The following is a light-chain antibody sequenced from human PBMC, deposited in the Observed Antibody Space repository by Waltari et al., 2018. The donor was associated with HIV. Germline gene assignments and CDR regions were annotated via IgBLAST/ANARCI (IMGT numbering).Light chain of an antibody. Sequence: DIQMTQSQSSLSASVGDRVTITCRASPGISNYLAWYQQKPGKVPKLLIYAASTLQSGAPSRFSGSGSGTDFTLTISSLQPEDVATYYCQKYNSAPWTFGQGTKVEIK. CDR2: AAS. CDR1: PGISNY. J-gene: IGKJ1*01. V-gene: IGKV1-27*01. CDR3: QKYNSAPWT.